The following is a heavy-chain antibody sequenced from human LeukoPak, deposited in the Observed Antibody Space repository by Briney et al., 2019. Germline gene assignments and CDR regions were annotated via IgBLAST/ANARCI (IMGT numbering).Heavy chain of an antibody. CDR3: ARFFPIAAAGTWYYGMDV. J-gene: IGHJ6*02. CDR1: GYTFNSYG. Sequence: ASVKVSCKASGYTFNSYGFSWVRQAPGQGLEWMGWISAYNGNTNYAQNLQGRATMTADTSTSTAYMELRSLRSDDTAVYYCARFFPIAAAGTWYYGMDVWGQGTTVTVSS. V-gene: IGHV1-18*01. D-gene: IGHD6-13*01. CDR2: ISAYNGNT.